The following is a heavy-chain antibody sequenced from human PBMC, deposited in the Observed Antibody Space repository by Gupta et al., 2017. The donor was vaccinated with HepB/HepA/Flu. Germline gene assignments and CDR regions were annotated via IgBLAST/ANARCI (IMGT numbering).Heavy chain of an antibody. CDR2: IKGSAGRT. CDR3: AKDFYYDSSGYRIGH. J-gene: IGHJ4*02. D-gene: IGHD3-22*01. CDR1: GFAITDYA. V-gene: IGHV3-43*02. Sequence: EVQLVESGGGLVQPGGSLRLSCAASGFAITDYAMHWVRQFPGKGLEWVSLIKGSAGRTQYADSVEGRFTISRDHSKNSLYLQMNSLRIEDTAIYYCAKDFYYDSSGYRIGHWGQGTLVTVSS.